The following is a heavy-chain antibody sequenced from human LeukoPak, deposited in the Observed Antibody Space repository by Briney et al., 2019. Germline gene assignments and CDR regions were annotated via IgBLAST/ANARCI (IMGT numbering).Heavy chain of an antibody. J-gene: IGHJ4*02. Sequence: PGRSLRLSCAAAGFTFSIYAMHWVRQAPGKGLEWVAVISYDGSNKYYADSVKGRFTISRDNSKNTLYLQMNSLRAEDTAVYYCAREDIVVVPAALGAWVYWGQGTLVTVSS. CDR2: ISYDGSNK. CDR3: AREDIVVVPAALGAWVY. V-gene: IGHV3-30*04. CDR1: GFTFSIYA. D-gene: IGHD2-2*01.